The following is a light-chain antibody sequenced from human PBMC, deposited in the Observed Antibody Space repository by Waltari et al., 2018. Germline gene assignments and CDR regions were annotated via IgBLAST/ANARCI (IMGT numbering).Light chain of an antibody. V-gene: IGKV4-1*01. Sequence: DIVMTQSPDSLAVSLGERATINCKSSQSVLYSSNNKNYLAWYQPKPGQPPKLLIYWASTRESGVPDRFSGSGSGTDFTLTISSLQAEDVAVYCCQQCYLTPYTFGQGTNLEIK. CDR1: QSVLYSSNNKNY. CDR3: QQCYLTPYT. J-gene: IGKJ2*01. CDR2: WAS.